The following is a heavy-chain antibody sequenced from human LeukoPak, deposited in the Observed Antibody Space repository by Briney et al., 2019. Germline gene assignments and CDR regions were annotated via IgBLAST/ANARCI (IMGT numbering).Heavy chain of an antibody. CDR1: GGSFSGYY. CDR3: ARAPRYSSRRDAFDI. Sequence: SETLSLTCAVYGGSFSGYYWSWIRQPPGKGLEWIGETNHSGSTNYNPSLKSRVTISVDTSKNQFSLKLSSVTAADTAVYYRARAPRYSSRRDAFDIWGQGTMVTVSS. V-gene: IGHV4-34*01. CDR2: TNHSGST. J-gene: IGHJ3*02. D-gene: IGHD6-13*01.